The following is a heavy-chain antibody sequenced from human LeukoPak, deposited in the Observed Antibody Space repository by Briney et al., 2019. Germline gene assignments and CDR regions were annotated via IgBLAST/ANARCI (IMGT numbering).Heavy chain of an antibody. D-gene: IGHD1/OR15-1a*01. CDR2: IKKDGSGI. CDR1: EFPFSDSW. J-gene: IGHJ6*04. Sequence: PGGSLRLSCAVFEFPFSDSWMYWVRQAPGKGLEGVANIKKDGSGISYVDSVQGRFIISRDSAKNSLYLQMNSLRVEDTAVYFCAGGNSMNVWGKGTAVTVSS. CDR3: AGGNSMNV. V-gene: IGHV3-7*03.